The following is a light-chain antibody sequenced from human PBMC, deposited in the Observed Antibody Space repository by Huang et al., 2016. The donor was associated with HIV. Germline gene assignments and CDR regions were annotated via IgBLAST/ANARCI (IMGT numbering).Light chain of an antibody. CDR1: QSVSKY. CDR2: DAS. CDR3: QQRSTWPPIFT. V-gene: IGKV3-11*01. J-gene: IGKJ3*01. Sequence: EIVLTQSPATLSLSPGERATLSCRASQSVSKYLAWYQHKPGQAPRLLFYDASNRAADIPARFSGSGSGTDFTLTISSLEPEDFAVYYCQQRSTWPPIFTFGPGTKVDIK.